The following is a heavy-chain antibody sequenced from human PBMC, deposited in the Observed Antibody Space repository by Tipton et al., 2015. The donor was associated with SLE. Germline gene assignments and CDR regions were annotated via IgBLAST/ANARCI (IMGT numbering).Heavy chain of an antibody. CDR3: ARMRGSYYHDY. D-gene: IGHD6-6*01. CDR1: GGSISTSAYY. V-gene: IGHV4-30-4*08. J-gene: IGHJ4*02. Sequence: PGLVKPSATLSLTCSVSGGSISTSAYYWGWIRQPPGKGLEYIGFISKTWTTSYNPSLKSRVSISLDTSKNQFSLKLSSVTAADTAVYYCARMRGSYYHDYWGQGTLVTVSS. CDR2: ISKTWTT.